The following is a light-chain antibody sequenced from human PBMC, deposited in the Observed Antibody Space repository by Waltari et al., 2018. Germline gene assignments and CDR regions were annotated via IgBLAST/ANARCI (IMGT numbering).Light chain of an antibody. CDR1: QSVLYSSNNKNS. Sequence: DIVMTQSPDSLAVSLGERATINCKSSQSVLYSSNNKNSVAWYQQTPGQPPKFLIHWASTRESGVPDRFSGSGSGTDFTLTISSLQAEDVAVYYCQQFYSTPLTFGGGTKVEIK. CDR2: WAS. V-gene: IGKV4-1*01. CDR3: QQFYSTPLT. J-gene: IGKJ4*01.